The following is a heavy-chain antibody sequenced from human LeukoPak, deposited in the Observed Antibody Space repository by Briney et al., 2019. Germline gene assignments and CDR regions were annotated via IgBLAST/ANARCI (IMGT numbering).Heavy chain of an antibody. CDR1: GYTFTSYY. CDR3: ARTNGSHDAFDI. D-gene: IGHD2-8*01. Sequence: GASVKVSCKASGYTFTSYYMHWVRRAPGQGLEWMGIINPSGGSTSYAQKFQGRVTMTRDTSTSTVYMELSSLRSEDTAVYYCARTNGSHDAFDIWGQGTMVTVSS. V-gene: IGHV1-46*01. J-gene: IGHJ3*02. CDR2: INPSGGST.